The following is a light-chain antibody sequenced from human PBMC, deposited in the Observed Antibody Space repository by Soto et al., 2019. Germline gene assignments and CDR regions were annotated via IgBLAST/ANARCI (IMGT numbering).Light chain of an antibody. CDR1: QSVSSSY. CDR2: GAS. CDR3: QQYGTSALT. J-gene: IGKJ4*01. Sequence: EIALTQSPGTLSLSPGERATLSCRASQSVSSSYLAWYQQKPGQAPRLLIYGASSRATGIPDRFSGSGSGKDFTLTFSRLEPEDSAVYYCQQYGTSALTFGGGTKVDIK. V-gene: IGKV3-20*01.